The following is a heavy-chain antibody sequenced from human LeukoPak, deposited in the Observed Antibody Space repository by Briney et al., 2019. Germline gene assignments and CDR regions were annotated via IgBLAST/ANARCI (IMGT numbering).Heavy chain of an antibody. CDR2: MYYRGNT. J-gene: IGHJ4*02. V-gene: IGHV4-39*01. Sequence: PSETLSLTCTVSGGSISSITYSWGWIRQPPGKGLEWVGHMYYRGNTFYNPSLKSRVTISVDTSKNQFSLKLRSVTAADTAVYYCAGGELLRFRRYYFDYWGQGTLVTVSS. D-gene: IGHD1-26*01. CDR3: AGGELLRFRRYYFDY. CDR1: GGSISSITYS.